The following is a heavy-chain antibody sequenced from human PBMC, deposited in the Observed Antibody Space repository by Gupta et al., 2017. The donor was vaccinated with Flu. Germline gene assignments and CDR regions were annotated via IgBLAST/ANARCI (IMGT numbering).Heavy chain of an antibody. D-gene: IGHD3-22*01. CDR3: TSRGMYDDDSSGYYYTDY. CDR2: IRSKANSYAT. Sequence: EVQLVESGGGLVQPGGSLKLSCAASGFTFSASAMHWVRQASGKGLEWVGRIRSKANSYATAYAASVKGRDTISRDDSKNTADRQMNSLKTEDTAVYYCTSRGMYDDDSSGYYYTDYWGQGTLVTVSS. V-gene: IGHV3-73*02. CDR1: GFTFSASA. J-gene: IGHJ4*02.